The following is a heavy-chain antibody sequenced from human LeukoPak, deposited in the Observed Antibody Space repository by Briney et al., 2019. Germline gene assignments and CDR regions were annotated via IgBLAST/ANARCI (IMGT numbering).Heavy chain of an antibody. CDR3: VTGCGGDCYGLDY. CDR2: RNSDGTRT. D-gene: IGHD2-21*02. CDR1: GLTFRNYW. J-gene: IGHJ4*02. V-gene: IGHV3-74*01. Sequence: GGSLRLSCAASGLTFRNYWMHWVRKAPGKRLVWVSYRNSDGTRTTYADSVKGRFTISRDNAKTTLYLEMTSLRDEDTAVYYCVTGCGGDCYGLDYWGQGTLVTVSS.